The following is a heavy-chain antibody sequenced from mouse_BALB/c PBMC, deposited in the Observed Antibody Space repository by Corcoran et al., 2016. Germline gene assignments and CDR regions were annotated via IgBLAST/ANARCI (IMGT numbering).Heavy chain of an antibody. CDR3: ARGNYEAMDY. Sequence: QIQLVQSGPELKKPGETVKISCKASGYTFTNYGMNWVKQAPGKGLKWMGWINTYTGEPTYADDFKGRFAFSLETSASTAYLQINNLKNEDTATYFCARGNYEAMDYWGQGTSVTVSS. D-gene: IGHD2-1*01. CDR2: INTYTGEP. CDR1: GYTFTNYG. V-gene: IGHV9-3-1*01. J-gene: IGHJ4*01.